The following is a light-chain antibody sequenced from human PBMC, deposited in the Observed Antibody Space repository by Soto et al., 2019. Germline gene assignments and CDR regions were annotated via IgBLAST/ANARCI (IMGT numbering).Light chain of an antibody. J-gene: IGKJ1*01. V-gene: IGKV1-39*01. CDR3: QQSFTAPWT. CDR1: QSISTF. Sequence: DIQMTQSPSSLSASVGDRVTVTCLASQSISTFLNWYQQKPGKAPNLLIYTTSTLHGGVPSRFSGSGSGTDLTLTISSLQPEDFATYYCQQSFTAPWTFGQGTRVEIK. CDR2: TTS.